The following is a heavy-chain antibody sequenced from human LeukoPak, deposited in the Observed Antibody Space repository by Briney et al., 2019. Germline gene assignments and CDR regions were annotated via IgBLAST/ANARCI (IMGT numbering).Heavy chain of an antibody. D-gene: IGHD2-15*01. J-gene: IGHJ4*02. V-gene: IGHV3-48*03. CDR1: GFTFSSYE. Sequence: GGSLRLSCAASGFTFSSYEMNWVRQAPGKGLEWVSYISSSGSTIYYADSVKGRFTIFRDNAKSTLYLQMTSLRAEDTAVYYCARGGLVGAKDYWGQGTPVTVSS. CDR3: ARGGLVGAKDY. CDR2: ISSSGSTI.